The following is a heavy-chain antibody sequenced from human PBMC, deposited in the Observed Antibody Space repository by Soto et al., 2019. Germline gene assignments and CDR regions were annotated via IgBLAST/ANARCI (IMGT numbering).Heavy chain of an antibody. CDR2: FDPEDGET. CDR3: ARDYGYGTRYYYYGMDV. Sequence: ASVKVSCKVSGYTLTELSMHWVRQAPGKGLEWMGGFDPEDGETIYAQKFQGRVTMTRDTSISTAYMELSRLRSDDTAVYYCARDYGYGTRYYYYGMDVWGQGTTVTVSS. V-gene: IGHV1-24*01. D-gene: IGHD2-8*01. J-gene: IGHJ6*02. CDR1: GYTLTELS.